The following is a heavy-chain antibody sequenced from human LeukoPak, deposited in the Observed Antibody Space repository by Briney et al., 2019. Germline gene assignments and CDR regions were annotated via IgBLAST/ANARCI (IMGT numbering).Heavy chain of an antibody. Sequence: PGGSLRLSCAASGFTFSSYSMNWVRQAPGKGLEWVSSISSSSSYIYYADSVKGRFTISRDNAKNSLYLQMNSLRAEDTAVYYCARDVRYCSSTSCYPYWGQGTLVTVSS. CDR3: ARDVRYCSSTSCYPY. J-gene: IGHJ4*02. D-gene: IGHD2-2*01. CDR2: ISSSSSYI. V-gene: IGHV3-21*01. CDR1: GFTFSSYS.